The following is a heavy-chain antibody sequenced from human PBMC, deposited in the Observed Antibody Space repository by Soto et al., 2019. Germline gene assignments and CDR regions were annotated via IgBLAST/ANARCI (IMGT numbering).Heavy chain of an antibody. J-gene: IGHJ6*02. CDR2: VTWNSGNI. CDR3: AKDRTGSLAGGMDV. V-gene: IGHV3-9*01. D-gene: IGHD1-26*01. Sequence: DVQLVESGGGLVQPGRSLRLACAASGFIFDDFGMHWVRQAPGKGLEWVSGVTWNSGNIYYAASVKGRFTITRDNAKNSLYLQKNGLRGEDTALYYCAKDRTGSLAGGMDVWCQGTTVTVSS. CDR1: GFIFDDFG.